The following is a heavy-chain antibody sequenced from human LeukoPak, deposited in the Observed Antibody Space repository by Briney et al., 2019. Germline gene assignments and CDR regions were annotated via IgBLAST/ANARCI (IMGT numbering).Heavy chain of an antibody. V-gene: IGHV3-7*01. J-gene: IGHJ6*03. Sequence: PGGSLRLSCAASGFTFTTHWMSWVRQAPGKGLEWVANIKHDGSDKYYVDSVTGRFTISRDNAKNSLSLQMNSLRVEDTAVYYCATICSTSCYGYYMDVWGKGTTVTVSS. CDR2: IKHDGSDK. D-gene: IGHD2-2*01. CDR1: GFTFTTHW. CDR3: ATICSTSCYGYYMDV.